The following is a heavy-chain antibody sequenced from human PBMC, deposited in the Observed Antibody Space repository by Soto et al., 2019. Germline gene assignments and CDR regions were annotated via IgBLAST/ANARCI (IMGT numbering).Heavy chain of an antibody. J-gene: IGHJ5*02. CDR1: GFTFSSYW. V-gene: IGHV3-30*03. CDR3: ATDWGYSSDFNWFDP. Sequence: PGGSLRLSCAASGFTFSSYWMHWVRQAPGKGLEWVATISYGGTDKFYADSVKGRFIISRDNSNNTLYLQMNSLRTDDTAVYYCATDWGYSSDFNWFDPWGQGT. D-gene: IGHD6-25*01. CDR2: ISYGGTDK.